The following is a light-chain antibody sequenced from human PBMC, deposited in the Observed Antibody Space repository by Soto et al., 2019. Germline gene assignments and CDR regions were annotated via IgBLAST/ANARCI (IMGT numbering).Light chain of an antibody. V-gene: IGKV1-5*03. CDR1: QSINSW. Sequence: DIQMTQSPSTLSASVGDRVTITCRASQSINSWLAWYQQKPGKAPNLLIYKASYLESGVPSRFSGSGSGTEYTLTISSLQSDDFATYYCQQYNIYSWTFGQGTKVDIK. J-gene: IGKJ1*01. CDR2: KAS. CDR3: QQYNIYSWT.